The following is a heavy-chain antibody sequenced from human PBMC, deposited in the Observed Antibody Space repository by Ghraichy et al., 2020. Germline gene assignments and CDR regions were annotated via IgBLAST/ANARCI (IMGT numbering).Heavy chain of an antibody. CDR2: IKSKTDGGTT. V-gene: IGHV3-15*01. J-gene: IGHJ6*02. D-gene: IGHD2-15*01. Sequence: GESLNISCAASGFTFSNAWMSWVRQAPGKGLEWVGRIKSKTDGGTTDYAAPVKGRFTISRDDSKNTLYLQMNSLKTEDTAVYYCTTVCGGGSCYSYDDYYYGMDVWGQGTTVTVSS. CDR1: GFTFSNAW. CDR3: TTVCGGGSCYSYDDYYYGMDV.